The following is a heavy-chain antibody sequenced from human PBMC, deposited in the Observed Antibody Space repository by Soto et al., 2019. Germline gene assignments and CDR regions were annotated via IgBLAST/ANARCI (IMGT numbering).Heavy chain of an antibody. CDR3: AVDDLGGTGYGGCDH. Sequence: VGSLRLSCAVSGFTFSSYWMSWVRQAPGKGLEWVANIKKDGSEKYYVDSVKGRFTISRDNAKNSLYLQMNSLRADDTAVYYCAVDDLGGTGYGGCDHWGQGTLVTVSS. J-gene: IGHJ4*02. CDR2: IKKDGSEK. D-gene: IGHD4-17*01. CDR1: GFTFSSYW. V-gene: IGHV3-7*03.